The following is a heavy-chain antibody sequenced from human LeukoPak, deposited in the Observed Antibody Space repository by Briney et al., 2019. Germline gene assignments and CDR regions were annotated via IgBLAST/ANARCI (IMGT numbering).Heavy chain of an antibody. Sequence: NPSETLSLTCTVSGGSISSYYWSWIRQPPGKGLEWIGYIYYSGSTNYNPSLKSRVTISVDTSKNQFSLKLSSVTAADTAVYYCARGSFYSGWYVDYWGQGTLVTVSS. CDR2: IYYSGST. V-gene: IGHV4-59*01. J-gene: IGHJ4*02. CDR3: ARGSFYSGWYVDY. D-gene: IGHD6-19*01. CDR1: GGSISSYY.